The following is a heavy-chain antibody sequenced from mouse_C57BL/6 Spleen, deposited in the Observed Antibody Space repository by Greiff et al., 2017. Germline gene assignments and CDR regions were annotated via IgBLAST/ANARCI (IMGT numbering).Heavy chain of an antibody. D-gene: IGHD2-3*01. Sequence: VQLQQSGPELVKPGASVKISCKASGYSFTSYYIHWVKQRPGQGLEWIGWIYPGSGNTKYNEKFKGKATLTADTSSSTAYMQLSSLTSEDSAVYYCARFIYDGYYGFAYWGQGTLVTVSA. J-gene: IGHJ3*01. CDR1: GYSFTSYY. CDR2: IYPGSGNT. V-gene: IGHV1-66*01. CDR3: ARFIYDGYYGFAY.